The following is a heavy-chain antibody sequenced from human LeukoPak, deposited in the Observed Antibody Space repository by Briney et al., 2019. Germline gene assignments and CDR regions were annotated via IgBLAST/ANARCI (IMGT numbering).Heavy chain of an antibody. J-gene: IGHJ4*02. CDR1: GFTFSSHA. CDR3: VKDFDY. V-gene: IGHV3-23*01. CDR2: IGGSGSPI. Sequence: GGSLRLSCAASGFTFSSHAMSWVRQAPGKGLEWVSTIGGSGSPIFYTDSVKGRFTISRDNSRNTLHLQMNSLSAEDSAICYCVKDFDYWGQGTLVTVSS.